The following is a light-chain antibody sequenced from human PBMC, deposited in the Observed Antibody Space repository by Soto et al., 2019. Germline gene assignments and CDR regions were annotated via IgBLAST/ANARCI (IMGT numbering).Light chain of an antibody. CDR1: SRDVGGYNY. Sequence: QSALTQPASVSGSPGQSITISCTGTSRDVGGYNYVSWYQQHPGKAPKLMIYEVSNRPSGVSNRFFGSKSGNTASLTISGLQTEDEADYYCSSFTSINTWVFGGGTKLTVL. V-gene: IGLV2-14*01. J-gene: IGLJ3*02. CDR2: EVS. CDR3: SSFTSINTWV.